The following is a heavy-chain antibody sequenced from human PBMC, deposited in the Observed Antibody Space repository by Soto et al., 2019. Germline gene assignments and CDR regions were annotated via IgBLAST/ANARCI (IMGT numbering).Heavy chain of an antibody. J-gene: IGHJ4*02. Sequence: GGSLRLSCAASGFTFSNAWMSWVRQAPGKGLEWVGRIKSKTDGGTTDYAAPVKGRFTISRDDSKNTLYLQMNSLKTEDTAVYYCTTPAPYYDFWSGYYDFDYWGQGTLVTVSS. CDR1: GFTFSNAW. V-gene: IGHV3-15*01. CDR2: IKSKTDGGTT. CDR3: TTPAPYYDFWSGYYDFDY. D-gene: IGHD3-3*01.